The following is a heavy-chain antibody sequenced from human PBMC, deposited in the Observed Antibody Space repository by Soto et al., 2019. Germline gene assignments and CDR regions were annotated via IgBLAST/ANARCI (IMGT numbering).Heavy chain of an antibody. D-gene: IGHD3-10*01. V-gene: IGHV1-18*01. CDR3: ARDSPVDYGSGVYFDL. CDR1: GYTFNNYG. J-gene: IGHJ4*02. CDR2: ISAYNGHT. Sequence: GASVKVSCKPSGYTFNNYGVTWVRQAPGQGLEWMGWISAYNGHTNYAQNLQGRVTMTTDTSTSTAYMELRSLRSDDTAVYYCARDSPVDYGSGVYFDLWGQGTLVTVSS.